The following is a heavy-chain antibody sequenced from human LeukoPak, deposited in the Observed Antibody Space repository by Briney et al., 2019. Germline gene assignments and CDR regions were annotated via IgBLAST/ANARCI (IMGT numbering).Heavy chain of an antibody. CDR1: GFTFSSYG. J-gene: IGHJ5*02. CDR2: IRYDGSNK. Sequence: GGSLRLSCAASGFTFSSYGMLWVRQAPGKGLEWVAFIRYDGSNKYYADSVKGRFTISRDNSKNTLYLQMNSLRAEDTAVYYCAKDPTYYDPFDPWGQGTLVTVSS. V-gene: IGHV3-30*02. CDR3: AKDPTYYDPFDP. D-gene: IGHD3-3*01.